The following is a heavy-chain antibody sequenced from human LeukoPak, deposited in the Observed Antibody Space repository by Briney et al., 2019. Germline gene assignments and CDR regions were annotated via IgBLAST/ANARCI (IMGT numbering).Heavy chain of an antibody. CDR2: IYSGGST. D-gene: IGHD2-21*01. Sequence: GGSLRLSCTVSGFTVSSNSMSWVRQAPGKGLEWVSIIYSGGSTFYADSVKGRFTISRDNSKNTLYLQMNRLRPEDAAVYYCAKAPVTTCRGAYCYPFDYWGQGTLVTVSS. CDR3: AKAPVTTCRGAYCYPFDY. CDR1: GFTVSSNS. V-gene: IGHV3-53*01. J-gene: IGHJ4*02.